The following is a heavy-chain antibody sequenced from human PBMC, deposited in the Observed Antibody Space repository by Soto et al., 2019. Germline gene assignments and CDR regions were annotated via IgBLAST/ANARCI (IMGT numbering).Heavy chain of an antibody. CDR2: IYWVDDK. Sequence: QITLNESGPTVVRPTETLTLTCRFSGFSLTTSGVGVGWIRQSPGKAPEWLALIYWVDDKRYSASLKSRLTITTDTSKNQLVLTVSDLDPTDTATYYCAHRVLRTVFGLVTTTAIYFDFWGQGTPVAVSS. CDR3: AHRVLRTVFGLVTTTAIYFDF. CDR1: GFSLTTSGVG. D-gene: IGHD3-3*01. V-gene: IGHV2-5*02. J-gene: IGHJ4*02.